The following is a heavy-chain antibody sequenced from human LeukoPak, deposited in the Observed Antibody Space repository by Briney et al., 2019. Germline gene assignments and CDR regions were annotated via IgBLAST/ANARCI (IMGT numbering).Heavy chain of an antibody. CDR2: INPSGGTA. V-gene: IGHV1-46*01. CDR3: ARGEGGYDFAFDI. Sequence: ASVKVSCKASGYTFTSYYMHWVRQAPGQGLEWMGIINPSGGTATYAQKFQGRVTMTRDMSTSTVYMELSSLTSEDTAVYYCARGEGGYDFAFDIWGQGTMVTVSS. CDR1: GYTFTSYY. D-gene: IGHD5-12*01. J-gene: IGHJ3*02.